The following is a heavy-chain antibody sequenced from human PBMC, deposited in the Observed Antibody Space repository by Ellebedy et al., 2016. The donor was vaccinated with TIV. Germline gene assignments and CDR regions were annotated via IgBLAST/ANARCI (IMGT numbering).Heavy chain of an antibody. J-gene: IGHJ4*02. Sequence: AASVKVSCKASGYTFTGHYIHWVRQAPGQGLEWMGWINPNSGGTNYAQKFQGRVTMTRDTSISTAYMELSRLRSDDTAVYYCARGWGGCGGDCFSGGYWGQGTLVTVSS. V-gene: IGHV1-2*02. CDR2: INPNSGGT. CDR3: ARGWGGCGGDCFSGGY. CDR1: GYTFTGHY. D-gene: IGHD2-21*02.